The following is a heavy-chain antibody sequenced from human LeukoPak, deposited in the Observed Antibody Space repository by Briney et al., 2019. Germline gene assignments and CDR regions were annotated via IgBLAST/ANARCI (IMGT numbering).Heavy chain of an antibody. CDR3: ARPRSSRGFDY. J-gene: IGHJ4*02. V-gene: IGHV1-8*01. CDR2: MNPNSGNT. D-gene: IGHD2-2*01. CDR1: AYTFTSYD. Sequence: ASVKVSCKASAYTFTSYDINWVRQATGQGLEWMGWMNPNSGNTGYAQKFQGRVTMTRNTSISTAYMELSSLRSGDTAVYYCARPRSSRGFDYWGQGTLVTVSS.